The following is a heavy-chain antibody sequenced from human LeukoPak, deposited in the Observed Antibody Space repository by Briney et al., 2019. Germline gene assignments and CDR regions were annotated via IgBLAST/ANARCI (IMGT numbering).Heavy chain of an antibody. V-gene: IGHV3-23*01. Sequence: GGSLRLSCAGSGFTFSSCVMSWVRQAPGKGLEWVSGLSGGGGSTYYADSVKGRFTISRDNSKNTLYLQMNNLRAEDTALYYCAKHTPWSGYYYYYMDVWGKGTTVTVSS. CDR3: AKHTPWSGYYYYYMDV. CDR2: LSGGGGST. CDR1: GFTFSSCV. D-gene: IGHD1-14*01. J-gene: IGHJ6*03.